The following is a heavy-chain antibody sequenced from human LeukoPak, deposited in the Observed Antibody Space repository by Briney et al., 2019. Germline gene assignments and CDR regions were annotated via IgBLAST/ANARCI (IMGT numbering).Heavy chain of an antibody. J-gene: IGHJ3*02. CDR2: IYYSGST. Sequence: SETLPLTCTVSGGSISSYYWSWIRQPPGKGLEWIGYIYYSGSTNYNPSLKSRVTISVDTSKNQFSLKLSSVTAADTAVYYCARHVSDYYDSSALREADDAFDIWGQGTMVTVSS. CDR1: GGSISSYY. CDR3: ARHVSDYYDSSALREADDAFDI. D-gene: IGHD3-22*01. V-gene: IGHV4-59*08.